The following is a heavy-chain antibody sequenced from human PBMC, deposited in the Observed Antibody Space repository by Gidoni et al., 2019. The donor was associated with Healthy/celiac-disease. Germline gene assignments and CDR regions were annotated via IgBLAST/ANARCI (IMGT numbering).Heavy chain of an antibody. CDR2: INHSGST. CDR3: ARVASSGYYRYYFDY. V-gene: IGHV4-34*01. CDR1: GGSFSGYY. Sequence: LSLTCAVYGGSFSGYYWSWIRQPPGKGLEWLGEINHSGSTNYNPSLKSRVTISVDTSKNQFSLKLSSVTAADTAVYYCARVASSGYYRYYFDYWGQGTLVTVSS. J-gene: IGHJ4*02. D-gene: IGHD3-22*01.